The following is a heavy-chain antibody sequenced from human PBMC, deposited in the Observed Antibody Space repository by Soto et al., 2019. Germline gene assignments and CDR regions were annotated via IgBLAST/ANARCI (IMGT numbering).Heavy chain of an antibody. CDR1: GFTFSSYA. V-gene: IGHV3-23*01. J-gene: IGHJ6*02. CDR2: ISGSGGST. Sequence: EVQLLESGGGLVQPGGSLRLSCAASGFTFSSYAMSWVRQAPGKGLEWVSAISGSGGSTYYADSVKGRFTISRDNSKHTLYLQMNSLRAEDTAVYYCAKTLRDPGYGMDVWGQGTTVTVSS. CDR3: AKTLRDPGYGMDV.